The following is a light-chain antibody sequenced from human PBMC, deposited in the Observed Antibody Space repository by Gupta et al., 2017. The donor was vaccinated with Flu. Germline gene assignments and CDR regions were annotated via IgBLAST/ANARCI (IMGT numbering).Light chain of an antibody. J-gene: IGLJ2*01. CDR3: SSFISSSTLV. CDR1: SSDIGSYNY. CDR2: RVT. V-gene: IGLV2-14*01. Sequence: QSALTPPASVSGSPGPSITISCTETSSDIGSYNYVSWYQQHPGQAPKLLIYRVTNRPSGVSNRFSASKSGDTASLTISGLQAEDEADYYCSSFISSSTLVFGGGTKLTVL.